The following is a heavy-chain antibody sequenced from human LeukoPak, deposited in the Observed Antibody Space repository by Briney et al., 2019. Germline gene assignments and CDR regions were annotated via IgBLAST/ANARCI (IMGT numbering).Heavy chain of an antibody. Sequence: SETLSLTCTVSRGSISSPNWWTWVRQPPGKGLEWIGEIYHCGSTNHNPSLISRLTISLDKSRNQLSLKLSSVTAADTAVYYCARGSRATFRREGNWFDPWGQGTLVTVSS. D-gene: IGHD3-16*01. V-gene: IGHV4-4*02. CDR3: ARGSRATFRREGNWFDP. J-gene: IGHJ5*02. CDR2: IYHCGST. CDR1: RGSISSPNW.